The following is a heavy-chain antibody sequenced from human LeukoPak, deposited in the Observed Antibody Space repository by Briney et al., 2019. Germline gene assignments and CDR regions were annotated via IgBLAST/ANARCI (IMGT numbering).Heavy chain of an antibody. Sequence: GSLRLSCAASGFTFSSYAMHWVRQAPGKGLEYVSAISSNGGSTYYANSVKGRFTISRDNSKDTLYLQMGSLRAEDMAVYYCARDSWGSSWYGNYYYYYMDVWGKGTTVTISS. V-gene: IGHV3-64*01. CDR3: ARDSWGSSWYGNYYYYYMDV. CDR1: GFTFSSYA. J-gene: IGHJ6*03. D-gene: IGHD6-13*01. CDR2: ISSNGGST.